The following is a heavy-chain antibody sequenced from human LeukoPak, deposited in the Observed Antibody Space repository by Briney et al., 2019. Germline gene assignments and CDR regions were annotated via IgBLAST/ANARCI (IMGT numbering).Heavy chain of an antibody. CDR3: ARSRHILVVTARVAFDI. CDR1: GGSISSSSYY. D-gene: IGHD2-21*02. V-gene: IGHV4-39*01. J-gene: IGHJ3*02. Sequence: ASETLSLTCTVSGGSISSSSYYWGWIRQPPGKGLEWIGSIYYSGSTYYNPSLKSRVTISVDTSKSQFSLKLSSVTAADTAVYYCARSRHILVVTARVAFDIWGQGTMVTVSS. CDR2: IYYSGST.